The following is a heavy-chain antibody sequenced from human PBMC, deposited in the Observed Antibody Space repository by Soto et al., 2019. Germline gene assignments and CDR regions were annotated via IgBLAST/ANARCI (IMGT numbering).Heavy chain of an antibody. CDR1: GFTFSSYW. CDR3: ARARSRGDV. D-gene: IGHD2-2*01. V-gene: IGHV3-7*05. J-gene: IGHJ6*02. Sequence: EVQLVESGGGLVQPGGSLRLSCAASGFTFSSYWMTWVRQAPGKGLEWVAYIKQDGTEKNYVDSVKGRFTISRDNAKNSLYLQMNSVRAEDTAVYYCARARSRGDVWGQGTTVIVSS. CDR2: IKQDGTEK.